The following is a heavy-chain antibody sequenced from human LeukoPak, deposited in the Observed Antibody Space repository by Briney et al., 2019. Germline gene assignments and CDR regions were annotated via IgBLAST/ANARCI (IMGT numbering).Heavy chain of an antibody. J-gene: IGHJ4*02. V-gene: IGHV3-11*06. CDR2: ISSSSSYT. D-gene: IGHD3-10*01. CDR3: ARTPYYGSGSYHFDY. CDR1: GFTFSDYY. Sequence: GGSLRLSCAASGFTFSDYYMSWIRQAPGKGLEWVSYISSSSSYTNYADSVKGRFTISRDNAKNSLYLQMSSLRAEDTAVYYCARTPYYGSGSYHFDYWGQGTLVTVSS.